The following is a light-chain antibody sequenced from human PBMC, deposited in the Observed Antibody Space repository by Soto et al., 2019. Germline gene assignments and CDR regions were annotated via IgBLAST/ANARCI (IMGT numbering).Light chain of an antibody. V-gene: IGKV1-9*01. CDR3: QQLYTLPFT. CDR2: EAS. Sequence: DIQFTQPPSLLSASIGDRVTITCRASHDISTFLAWYQQKPGKAPKLLIYEASTLQSGVPSRFSGSGSGTEFTLTISGLLPEDFAAYHCQQLYTLPFTFGQGTRLEIK. CDR1: HDISTF. J-gene: IGKJ5*01.